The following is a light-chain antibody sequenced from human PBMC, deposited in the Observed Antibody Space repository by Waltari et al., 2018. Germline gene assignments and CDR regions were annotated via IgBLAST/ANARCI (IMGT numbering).Light chain of an antibody. J-gene: IGKJ1*01. Sequence: DIVMTQSPDSLAVSLGERAIINCKSSQSVLSNSDNKNYLSWHQQRPGQPPKLLISWASSRESGVPDRFSGSWSGTDFTLTISSLQAEDVAVYFCQQHYGAPLTFGQGTKVEIK. CDR1: QSVLSNSDNKNY. V-gene: IGKV4-1*01. CDR3: QQHYGAPLT. CDR2: WAS.